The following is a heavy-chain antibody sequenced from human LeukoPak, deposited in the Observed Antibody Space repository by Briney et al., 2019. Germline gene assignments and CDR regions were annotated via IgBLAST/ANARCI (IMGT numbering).Heavy chain of an antibody. Sequence: PGGSLRLSCSPSGFAFSNYGMHWVRQAPGKGLEYVSAISGNGDSTYYADSVKVRFSISRDNSKNTLYLHMSSLRTEDTAVYFCVKSHYRGYYGMDVWGQGTTVTVSS. CDR3: VKSHYRGYYGMDV. D-gene: IGHD1-14*01. V-gene: IGHV3-64D*09. CDR1: GFAFSNYG. J-gene: IGHJ6*02. CDR2: ISGNGDST.